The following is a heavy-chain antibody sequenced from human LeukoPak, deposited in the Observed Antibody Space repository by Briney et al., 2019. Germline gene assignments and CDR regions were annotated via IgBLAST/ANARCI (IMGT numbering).Heavy chain of an antibody. CDR3: ARPYGDYYFDY. CDR2: IWYGGSNK. Sequence: GGSLRLSCAASGFTFNSFAMHWVRQAPGKGLEWVAVIWYGGSNKYYADSVKGRFTISRDNSKNTVYLQMNSLRAEDSAVYYCARPYGDYYFDYWGQGTLVTVSS. V-gene: IGHV3-33*01. J-gene: IGHJ4*02. CDR1: GFTFNSFA. D-gene: IGHD4-17*01.